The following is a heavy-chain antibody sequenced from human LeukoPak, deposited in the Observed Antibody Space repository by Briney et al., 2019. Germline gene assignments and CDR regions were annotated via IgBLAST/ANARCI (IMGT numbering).Heavy chain of an antibody. J-gene: IGHJ3*02. V-gene: IGHV5-51*01. CDR1: GYIFTSYW. CDR2: IYPGDSDT. CDR3: AGDSSGYYWEHAFDI. D-gene: IGHD3-22*01. Sequence: GESLKISCKGSGYIFTSYWIGWVRQMPGKGLEWMGIIYPGDSDTRYSPSFQGQVTISADKSISTAYLQWSSLKASDTAMYYCAGDSSGYYWEHAFDIWGQGTMVTVSS.